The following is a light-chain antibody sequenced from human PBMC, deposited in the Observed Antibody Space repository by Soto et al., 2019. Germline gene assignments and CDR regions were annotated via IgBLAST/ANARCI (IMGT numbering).Light chain of an antibody. CDR2: DNN. J-gene: IGLJ1*01. CDR3: AVWDDSLNGFFA. Sequence: QSVLTQAPSASGTPGQRVTISCSGSSPNIGSNAVSWYQQLPGTAPKLLIYDNNRRPSGVPDRFSASKSGTSASLAISGLRSEDEADYYCAVWDDSLNGFFAFGTGTKVTVL. V-gene: IGLV1-44*01. CDR1: SPNIGSNA.